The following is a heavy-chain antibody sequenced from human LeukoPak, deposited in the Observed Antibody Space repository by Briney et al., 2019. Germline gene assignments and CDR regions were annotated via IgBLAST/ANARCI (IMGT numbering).Heavy chain of an antibody. CDR3: AKDVGGSYKPYFDY. CDR2: TTYDGSTK. V-gene: IGHV3-30*18. J-gene: IGHJ4*02. CDR1: GFTFSNYG. Sequence: GGPLRLSCVVSGFTFSNYGMRWVRQAPGKGLEWVALTTYDGSTKYYADSVKGRFTISKDNSRNTLYLQMNSLRAEDTAVYYCAKDVGGSYKPYFDYWGQGTLVTVSS. D-gene: IGHD1-26*01.